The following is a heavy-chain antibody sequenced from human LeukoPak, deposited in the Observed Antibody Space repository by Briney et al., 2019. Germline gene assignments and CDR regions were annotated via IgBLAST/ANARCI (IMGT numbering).Heavy chain of an antibody. CDR1: GFTFTNYA. D-gene: IGHD1-26*01. CDR3: AKIRASNVPDASDV. CDR2: TTARGDSP. V-gene: IGHV3-23*01. J-gene: IGHJ3*01. Sequence: PGGSLRLSCVPSGFTFTNYAMSWVRQAPGKGLEWVSVTTARGDSPYYADSVKGRFTISRDNSKNTLYLQMSSLRAEDTAVYYCAKIRASNVPDASDVWGQGTMVTVSS.